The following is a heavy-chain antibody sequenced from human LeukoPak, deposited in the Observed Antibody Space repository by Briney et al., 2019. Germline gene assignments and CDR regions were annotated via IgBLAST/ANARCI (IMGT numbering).Heavy chain of an antibody. V-gene: IGHV3-43*01. CDR2: ISWDGGST. CDR1: GFTFDDYT. Sequence: GGSLRLSCAASGFTFDDYTMHWVRQAPGKGLEWVSLISWDGGSTYYADSVKGRFTTSRDNPKNTLYLQMNSLRAEDTAVYYCACMETPRADAFNTWGQGTMVTVS. CDR3: ACMETPRADAFNT. D-gene: IGHD2-8*01. J-gene: IGHJ3*02.